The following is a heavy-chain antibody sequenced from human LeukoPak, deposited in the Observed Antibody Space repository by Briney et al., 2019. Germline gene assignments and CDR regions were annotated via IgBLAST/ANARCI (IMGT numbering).Heavy chain of an antibody. D-gene: IGHD2-21*02. CDR1: GDTFSSYD. Sequence: SVKVSCKASGDTFSSYDISWVRQAPGQGLEWMGVIIPICGTANYAQKFQGRVTITTDASTSTAYMELSSLRSEDTAVSYCARGTLGDYWFDLWGRGTRVSVS. CDR2: IIPICGTA. J-gene: IGHJ5*02. V-gene: IGHV1-69*05. CDR3: ARGTLGDYWFDL.